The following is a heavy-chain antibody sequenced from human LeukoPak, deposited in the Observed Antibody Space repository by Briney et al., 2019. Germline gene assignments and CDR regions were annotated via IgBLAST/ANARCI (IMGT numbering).Heavy chain of an antibody. CDR1: GFTFSGFW. V-gene: IGHV3-74*01. CDR3: ASSQTTRSAPFDY. D-gene: IGHD4-11*01. Sequence: PGGSLRLSCAASGFTFSGFWMHWVRHAPGKGLVWVSRINTDGISTNYADSVKGRFTISRDNAKKTLYLQLNSLRAEDTSVYYCASSQTTRSAPFDYWGQRTLVTVSS. J-gene: IGHJ4*02. CDR2: INTDGIST.